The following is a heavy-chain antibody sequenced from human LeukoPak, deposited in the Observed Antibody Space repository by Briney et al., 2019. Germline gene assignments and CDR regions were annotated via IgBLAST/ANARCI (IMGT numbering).Heavy chain of an antibody. CDR1: GFTFSRYA. J-gene: IGHJ4*01. D-gene: IGHD2-8*02. V-gene: IGHV3-74*01. CDR3: ARDGFTGPRTAYLDH. CDR2: LAADGSGT. Sequence: GGSLRLSCAASGFTFSRYAMHWVRQTPGMGLVWVSRLAADGSGTNYADSVKGRFTISRDNAKNTVYLQMCSLRAEDTAVYYCARDGFTGPRTAYLDHWGQGTLVTVSS.